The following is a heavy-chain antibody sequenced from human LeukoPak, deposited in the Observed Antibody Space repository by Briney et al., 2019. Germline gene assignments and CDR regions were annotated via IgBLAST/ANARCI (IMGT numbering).Heavy chain of an antibody. J-gene: IGHJ4*02. Sequence: GGSLRLSCAASGFTFSSYGMHWVRQAPGKGLEWVAVISYDGSNKYYADSVKGRFTISRDNSKNTLYLQMNSLRAEDTAVYYCAKDQLRFLEWLLVDYWGQGTLVTVSS. CDR3: AKDQLRFLEWLLVDY. V-gene: IGHV3-30*18. CDR2: ISYDGSNK. D-gene: IGHD3-3*01. CDR1: GFTFSSYG.